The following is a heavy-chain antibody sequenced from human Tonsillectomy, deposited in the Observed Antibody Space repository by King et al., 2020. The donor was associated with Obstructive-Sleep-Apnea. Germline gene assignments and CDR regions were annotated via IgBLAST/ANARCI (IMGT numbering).Heavy chain of an antibody. CDR2: IYYSGST. CDR3: SRDLADYGSGSYYLTFHFDY. V-gene: IGHV4-39*07. J-gene: IGHJ4*01. Sequence: QLQESGPGLVKPSETLSLTCTVSGGSISSSSYYWGWIRQPPGKGLEWIGSIYYSGSTDYNPSLKCRVTISVDTSKNQFSLKLGSVTAADTAVYYCSRDLADYGSGSYYLTFHFDYWGQGTLVTVSS. D-gene: IGHD3-10*01. CDR1: GGSISSSSYY.